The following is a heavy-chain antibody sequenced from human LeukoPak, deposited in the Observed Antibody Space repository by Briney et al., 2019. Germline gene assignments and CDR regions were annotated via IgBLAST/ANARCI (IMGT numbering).Heavy chain of an antibody. V-gene: IGHV1-46*01. D-gene: IGHD5-24*01. Sequence: ASVKVSCKASGYTFSSYYMHWVRQAPGQGLEWMGIISTSGGSTTYAQKFQGRVTMTRDTSTSTIYMELSCLRSEDTAVFYCARDRDGYNSFDYWGQGTLVTVSS. J-gene: IGHJ4*02. CDR3: ARDRDGYNSFDY. CDR2: ISTSGGST. CDR1: GYTFSSYY.